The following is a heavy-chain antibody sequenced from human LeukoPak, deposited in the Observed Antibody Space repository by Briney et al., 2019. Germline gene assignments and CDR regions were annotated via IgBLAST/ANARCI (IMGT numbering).Heavy chain of an antibody. CDR1: GYTFTDLTEYY. Sequence: GASVKVSCKASGYTFTDLTEYYIHWVRQAPGQGLEWMGWINPNNGGTKYAQKFQGRVTMTRDMSMNTAYMELSSLTSDDTAVYYCARRLGGSSESYEFWGQGPLVTVSS. D-gene: IGHD1-26*01. V-gene: IGHV1-2*02. CDR3: ARRLGGSSESYEF. CDR2: INPNNGGT. J-gene: IGHJ4*02.